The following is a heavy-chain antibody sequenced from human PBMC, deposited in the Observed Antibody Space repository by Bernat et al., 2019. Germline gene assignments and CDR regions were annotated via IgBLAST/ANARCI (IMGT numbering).Heavy chain of an antibody. CDR2: INPYGGST. D-gene: IGHD4-17*01. V-gene: IGHV1-46*01. Sequence: QVQLVQSGAEVKKPGASVKVSCKTSGYTFSSYYMHWVRHAPGQGLEWLGIINPYGGSTSYAQKLQGRVTMTRDTSTSTVYMDLSSLRSDDTAVYFCARAEYGDSPFDYWGQRTQVTVSS. J-gene: IGHJ4*02. CDR1: GYTFSSYY. CDR3: ARAEYGDSPFDY.